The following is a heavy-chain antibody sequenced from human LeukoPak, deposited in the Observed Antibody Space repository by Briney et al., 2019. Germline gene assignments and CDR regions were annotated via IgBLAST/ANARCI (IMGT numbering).Heavy chain of an antibody. Sequence: PSGTLSLTCAVSGXSISSSNWWTWVRQPPGKGLEWIGEIYHSGSTNYNPSLKSRVTMSLDNSKNQFSLKLTSVTAADTAVYYCAREAAGQWFDPWGQGTLVTVSS. D-gene: IGHD6-25*01. J-gene: IGHJ5*02. CDR1: GXSISSSNW. CDR2: IYHSGST. CDR3: AREAAGQWFDP. V-gene: IGHV4-4*02.